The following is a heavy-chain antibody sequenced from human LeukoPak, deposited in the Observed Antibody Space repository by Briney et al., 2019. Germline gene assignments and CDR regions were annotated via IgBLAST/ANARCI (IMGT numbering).Heavy chain of an antibody. V-gene: IGHV3-23*01. CDR3: AKALERVVAATTNFDY. D-gene: IGHD2-15*01. Sequence: QPGGSLRLSCAASGFTFSFYAMSWVRQAPGKGLEWVAGITSSGNTTYYADPVKGRFTISRDNSKNTLYLQMNSLRAEDTAVYYCAKALERVVAATTNFDYWGQGSLVTVSS. CDR2: ITSSGNTT. J-gene: IGHJ4*02. CDR1: GFTFSFYA.